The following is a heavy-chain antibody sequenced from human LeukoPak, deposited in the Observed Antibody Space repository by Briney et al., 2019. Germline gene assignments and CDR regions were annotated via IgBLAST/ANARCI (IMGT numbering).Heavy chain of an antibody. CDR2: IKQDGNEK. CDR3: ASGFDSRFFDK. Sequence: GGSLRLSCAASGFTSSSYWMTWVRQAPGKGLEWVANIKQDGNEKYYVDSVKGRFTISRDNAKNSLYLQMNSLRAEDTAVYYCASGFDSRFFDKWGQGTLVTVSS. D-gene: IGHD3-22*01. V-gene: IGHV3-7*01. J-gene: IGHJ4*02. CDR1: GFTSSSYW.